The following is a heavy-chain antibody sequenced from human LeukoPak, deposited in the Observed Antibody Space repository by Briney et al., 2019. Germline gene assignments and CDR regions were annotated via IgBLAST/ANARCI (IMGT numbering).Heavy chain of an antibody. V-gene: IGHV4-4*01. CDR1: GFTVSNNY. Sequence: GSLRLSCAASGFTVSNNYMSWVRQPPGKGLEWIGEICHSGSTNYNPSLKSRVTISVDKSKNQFSLILTSVTAADTAVYFCAKKDFVAPRCFDPWGQGTLIRVSS. J-gene: IGHJ5*02. CDR3: AKKDFVAPRCFDP. CDR2: ICHSGST. D-gene: IGHD2-15*01.